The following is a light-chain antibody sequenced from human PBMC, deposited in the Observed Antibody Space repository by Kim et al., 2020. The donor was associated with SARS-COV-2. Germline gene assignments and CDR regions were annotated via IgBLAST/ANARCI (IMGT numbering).Light chain of an antibody. CDR2: ANS. CDR3: QSYDSSLIDYV. J-gene: IGLJ1*01. Sequence: QGVTISCTGSSSNVGAGYDVHWYQQLPGTAPKLLMYANSNRPSGVPDRFSGSKSGTSASLAITGIQAEDEADYDCQSYDSSLIDYVFGTGTKVTVL. CDR1: SSNVGAGYD. V-gene: IGLV1-40*01.